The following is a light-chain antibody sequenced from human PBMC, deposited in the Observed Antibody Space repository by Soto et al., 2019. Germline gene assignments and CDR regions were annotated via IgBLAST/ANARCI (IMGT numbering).Light chain of an antibody. J-gene: IGLJ1*01. Sequence: QTVVTQEPSLTVSPGGAVILTCGSSTGPVTIGHYPYWFQQKSGQAPRTLIYDTSNQHSWTPARISGSLLGGKAALTLSGAQPEDEAEYYCLLCYSGDCVFGAGTKLTVL. CDR1: TGPVTIGHY. V-gene: IGLV7-46*01. CDR2: DTS. CDR3: LLCYSGDCV.